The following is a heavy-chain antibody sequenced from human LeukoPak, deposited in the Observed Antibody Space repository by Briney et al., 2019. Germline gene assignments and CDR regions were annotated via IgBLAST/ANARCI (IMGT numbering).Heavy chain of an antibody. Sequence: SETLSLTCTVSGASTSSTTYYWGWIRQPPRKGLEWIASIYYSGSTYYNPSLKSRVTISVDTSKNQFSLKLSSVTAADTAVYYCAREVGSIYDYWGQGTLVTVSS. CDR2: IYYSGST. V-gene: IGHV4-39*02. CDR3: AREVGSIYDY. J-gene: IGHJ4*02. D-gene: IGHD2-2*01. CDR1: GASTSSTTYY.